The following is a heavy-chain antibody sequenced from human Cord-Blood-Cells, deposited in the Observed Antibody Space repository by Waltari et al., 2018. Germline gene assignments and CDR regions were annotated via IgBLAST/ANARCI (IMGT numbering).Heavy chain of an antibody. Sequence: QVQLQQWGAGLLKPSETLSLTCAVYGGSFSGYYWSWIRQPPGKGLEWIGEINHSGSTTNNPSHKSRVNISVDTSKNQFSLKLSFVTAADTAVYYCARGNCSGGSCSNWFDPWGQGTLVTVSS. J-gene: IGHJ5*02. V-gene: IGHV4-34*01. D-gene: IGHD2-15*01. CDR3: ARGNCSGGSCSNWFDP. CDR2: INHSGST. CDR1: GGSFSGYY.